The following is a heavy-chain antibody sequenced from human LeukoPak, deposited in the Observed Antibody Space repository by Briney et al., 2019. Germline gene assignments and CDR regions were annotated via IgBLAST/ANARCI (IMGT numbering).Heavy chain of an antibody. CDR3: ARGSSSWTP. J-gene: IGHJ5*02. Sequence: PGGSLRLSCAASGFTFSSYSMNWVRQAPGKGLEWVSGINWNGGSTGYADSVKGRFTISRDNAKNSLYLQMNSLRAEDTALYYCARGSSSWTPWGQGTLVTVSS. CDR2: INWNGGST. CDR1: GFTFSSYS. V-gene: IGHV3-20*04. D-gene: IGHD6-13*01.